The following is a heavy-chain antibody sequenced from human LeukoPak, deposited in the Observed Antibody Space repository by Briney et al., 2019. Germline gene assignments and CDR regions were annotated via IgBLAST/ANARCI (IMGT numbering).Heavy chain of an antibody. J-gene: IGHJ5*02. CDR2: INPNSGGT. D-gene: IGHD6-13*01. V-gene: IGHV1-2*02. CDR1: GYTFTGYY. Sequence: ASVKVSCKASGYTFTGYYMHWVRQAPGQGLEWMGWINPNSGGTNYAQKFQGRVTMTRDTSISTAYMELSRLRSDDTAVYYCARDAAAASNWFDPWGQGTLVAVSS. CDR3: ARDAAAASNWFDP.